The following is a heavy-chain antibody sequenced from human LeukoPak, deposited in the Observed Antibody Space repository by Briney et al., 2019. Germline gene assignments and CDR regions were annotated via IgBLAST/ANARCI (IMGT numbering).Heavy chain of an antibody. D-gene: IGHD3-22*01. CDR3: ARSVYESGGYYRVLDY. V-gene: IGHV3-74*01. CDR1: GFTFSSYW. CDR2: IDSDGSTT. Sequence: PGGSLRLSCAASGFTFSSYWMHWVRQAPGKGLVWVSRIDSDGSTTSYADSVKGRFTISRDNAKNTLFLQMNSLRAEDTAAYYCARSVYESGGYYRVLDYWGQGTLVTVSS. J-gene: IGHJ4*02.